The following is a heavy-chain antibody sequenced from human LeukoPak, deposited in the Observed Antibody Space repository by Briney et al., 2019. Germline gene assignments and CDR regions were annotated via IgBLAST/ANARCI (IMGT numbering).Heavy chain of an antibody. Sequence: GGSLRLSCAASGFTFSDYAIHWVRQAPGKGLEWVALISYDGTNKYYADSVKGRFTISRDNSKNTLYLQMNSLRAEDTAVYYCAKDPTYYDYVWGSYTDYYYYGMDVWGQGTTVTVSS. CDR1: GFTFSDYA. D-gene: IGHD3-16*01. V-gene: IGHV3-30-3*01. CDR2: ISYDGTNK. J-gene: IGHJ6*02. CDR3: AKDPTYYDYVWGSYTDYYYYGMDV.